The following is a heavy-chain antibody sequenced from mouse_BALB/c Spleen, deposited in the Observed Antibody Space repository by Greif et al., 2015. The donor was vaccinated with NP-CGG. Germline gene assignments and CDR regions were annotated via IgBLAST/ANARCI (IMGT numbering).Heavy chain of an antibody. V-gene: IGHV5-17*02. J-gene: IGHJ2*01. CDR2: ISSGSSTI. CDR1: GFTFSSFG. Sequence: EVKLVESGGGLVQPGGSRKLSCAASGFTFSSFGMHWVRQAPEKGLEWVAYISSGSSTIYYADTVKGRFTISRDNPKNTLCLQMTSLRSEDTAMYYSARYDDYFDNWGQGTTLTVSS. CDR3: ARYDDYFDN. D-gene: IGHD2-3*01.